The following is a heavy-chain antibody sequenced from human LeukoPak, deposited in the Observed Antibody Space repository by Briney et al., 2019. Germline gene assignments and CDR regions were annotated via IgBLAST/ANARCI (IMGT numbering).Heavy chain of an antibody. CDR2: IYYSGST. Sequence: PSETLSLTCTVSGGSISSSSYYWGWLRQPPGKGLEWIGYIYYSGSTYYNPSLKSRVTISVDTSKNQFSLKLSSVTAADTAVYYCARNRQVVVTAIHLTGTPVNAFDIWGQGTMVTVSS. V-gene: IGHV4-31*03. J-gene: IGHJ3*02. CDR1: GGSISSSSYY. D-gene: IGHD2-21*02. CDR3: ARNRQVVVTAIHLTGTPVNAFDI.